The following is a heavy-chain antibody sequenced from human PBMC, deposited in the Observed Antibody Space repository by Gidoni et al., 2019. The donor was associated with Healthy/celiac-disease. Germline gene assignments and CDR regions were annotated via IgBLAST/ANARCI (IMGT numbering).Heavy chain of an antibody. CDR1: GFTVSGTY. D-gene: IGHD1-1*01. J-gene: IGHJ6*02. V-gene: IGHV3-53*01. CDR3: ARTNWNYYYYGMDV. Sequence: EVQLVESGGGLIQPGGSLRLSCAASGFTVSGTYMPWVRQAPGKGLGWVSVIDSGGSTYYADSVKGRFTISRDNSKNTLYIQMNSQRAEDTAVYYCARTNWNYYYYGMDVWGQGTTVTVSS. CDR2: IDSGGST.